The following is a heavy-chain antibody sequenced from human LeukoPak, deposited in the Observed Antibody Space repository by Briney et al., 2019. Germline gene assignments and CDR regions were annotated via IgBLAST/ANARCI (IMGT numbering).Heavy chain of an antibody. CDR3: ARHTNFGSGSYYTF. V-gene: IGHV4-30-4*08. J-gene: IGHJ4*02. D-gene: IGHD3-10*01. Sequence: SQTLSLTCTVSGGSISSGDYYWSWIRQPPGKGLEWIGYIYYSGSTYYNPSLKSRVTISVDTSKNQFSLKLNSVTAADTAVYFCARHTNFGSGSYYTFWGQGTLVTVSS. CDR2: IYYSGST. CDR1: GGSISSGDYY.